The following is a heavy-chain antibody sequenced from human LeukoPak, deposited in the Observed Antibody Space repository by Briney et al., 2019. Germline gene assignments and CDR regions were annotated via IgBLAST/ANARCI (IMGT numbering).Heavy chain of an antibody. CDR1: GVSISSSNSY. CDR3: ARRGVGGFGELFDY. CDR2: IYYSGST. J-gene: IGHJ4*02. D-gene: IGHD3-10*01. Sequence: PSETLSLTCTVSGVSISSSNSYWGWIRQPPGKGLEWIGSIYYSGSTYYNPSLKSRVTISVDTSKNQFSLKLSSVTAADTAVYYCARRGVGGFGELFDYWGQGTLVTVSS. V-gene: IGHV4-39*01.